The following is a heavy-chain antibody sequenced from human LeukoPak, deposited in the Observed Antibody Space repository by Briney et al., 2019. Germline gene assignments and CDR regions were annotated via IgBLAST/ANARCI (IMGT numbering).Heavy chain of an antibody. CDR3: ARGSSIAVAGTNWFDP. D-gene: IGHD6-19*01. V-gene: IGHV3-23*01. J-gene: IGHJ5*02. Sequence: GGSLRLSCAASGFTVSSNYAMSWVRQAPGKGLEWVSATSGSGSSTNYADSVKGRFTISRDNSKNTLYLHMNSLRAEDTAIYYCARGSSIAVAGTNWFDPWGQGTLVTVSS. CDR2: TSGSGSST. CDR1: GFTVSSNYA.